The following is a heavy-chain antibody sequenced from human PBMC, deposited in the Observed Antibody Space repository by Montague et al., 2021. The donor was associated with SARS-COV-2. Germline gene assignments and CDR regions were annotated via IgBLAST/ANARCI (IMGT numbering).Heavy chain of an antibody. Sequence: SLRLSCAASGFTFSSYWMGWVRQAPGKGLEWVANIKQDGSEKYYVDSVKGRFTTSRDNAKNSLYLQMNSLRAEDTAVYYCAREPGLLWFGELLYRYYYGMDVWGQGTTVTVSS. CDR3: AREPGLLWFGELLYRYYYGMDV. CDR2: IKQDGSEK. V-gene: IGHV3-7*01. CDR1: GFTFSSYW. D-gene: IGHD3-10*01. J-gene: IGHJ6*02.